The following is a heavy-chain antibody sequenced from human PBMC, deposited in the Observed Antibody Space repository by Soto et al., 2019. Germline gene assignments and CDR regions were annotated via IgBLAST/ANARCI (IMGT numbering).Heavy chain of an antibody. J-gene: IGHJ2*01. Sequence: KATSKAPGYTYSSYAINWARQEKGQRLEWMGWMNPNSGNTGYAQKCQGRVTMTINTSISTAYMDLSSLRAEDTALYYSAANCSSSLAGDFELWVHGTLVTVSS. V-gene: IGHV1-8*01. CDR2: MNPNSGNT. D-gene: IGHD6-13*01. CDR1: GYTYSSYA. CDR3: AANCSSSLAGDFEL.